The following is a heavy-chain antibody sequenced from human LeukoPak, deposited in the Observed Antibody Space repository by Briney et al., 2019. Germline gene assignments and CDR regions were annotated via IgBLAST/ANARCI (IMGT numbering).Heavy chain of an antibody. V-gene: IGHV4-59*01. CDR2: IYYSGNT. J-gene: IGHJ4*02. CDR1: GGSISSYY. Sequence: SSETLSLTCTVSGGSISSYYWSWIRQPPGKGLEWIGYIYYSGNTNYNPSLKSRVSISIDTSKNQFSLQLGSVTAADTAVYYCVRQDYYGSGSYYLTVYWGQGTLVTVSS. D-gene: IGHD3-10*01. CDR3: VRQDYYGSGSYYLTVY.